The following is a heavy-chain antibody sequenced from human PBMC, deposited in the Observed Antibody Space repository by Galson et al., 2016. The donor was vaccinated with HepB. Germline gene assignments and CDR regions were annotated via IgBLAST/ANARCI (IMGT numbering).Heavy chain of an antibody. CDR3: ATDIEGVLEY. V-gene: IGHV3-15*04. J-gene: IGHJ4*02. D-gene: IGHD3-16*02. CDR2: IDSDFDVAKS. Sequence: SLRLSCAVSGISVSDDWMSWVRQAPGKGLEWIGRIDSDFDVAKSDYLAPEKGRFSISRDASKNTLYLQINSLEPGDTAIYYCATDIEGVLEYWGQGTLVTVSS. CDR1: GISVSDDW.